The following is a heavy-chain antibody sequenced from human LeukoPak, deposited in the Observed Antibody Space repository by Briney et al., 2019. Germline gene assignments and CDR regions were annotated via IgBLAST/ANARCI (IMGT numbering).Heavy chain of an antibody. CDR1: GFTFSSYW. J-gene: IGHJ3*02. CDR3: ARLGVGATRDAFDI. V-gene: IGHV3-7*05. CDR2: IKHDRSEE. D-gene: IGHD1-26*01. Sequence: GGSLRLSCAASGFTFSSYWLSWVRQAPGKGLEWVAKIKHDRSEEYYVDSLKGRFTISRDNAKNSLYLQMNSLRAEDTALYYCARLGVGATRDAFDIWGQGTMVTVSS.